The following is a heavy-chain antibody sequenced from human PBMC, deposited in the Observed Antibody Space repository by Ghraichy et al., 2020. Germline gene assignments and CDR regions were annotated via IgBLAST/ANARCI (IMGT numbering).Heavy chain of an antibody. D-gene: IGHD3-22*01. J-gene: IGHJ4*02. CDR1: GFTFSSYS. CDR3: ARATPYYYDSSGYFTMFDY. CDR2: ISSSSSYI. V-gene: IGHV3-21*01. Sequence: GESLNISCAASGFTFSSYSMNWVRQAPGKGLEWVSSISSSSSYIYYADSVKGRFTISRDNAKNSLYLQMNSLRAEDTAVYYCARATPYYYDSSGYFTMFDYWGQGTLVTVSS.